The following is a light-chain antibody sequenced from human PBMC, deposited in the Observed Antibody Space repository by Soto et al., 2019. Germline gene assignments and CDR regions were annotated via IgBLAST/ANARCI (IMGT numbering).Light chain of an antibody. J-gene: IGLJ2*01. CDR1: SSDVGAYNY. CDR2: DVS. V-gene: IGLV2-14*01. CDR3: TSYTSSGSVV. Sequence: QSVLTQPASVSGSPGQSITISCTGTSSDVGAYNYVSWYQQHPGKAPKLMIYDVSNRPSGVSIRFFGSKSGNTASLTISGLEADDDAYYYCTSYTSSGSVVFGGGTKVTVL.